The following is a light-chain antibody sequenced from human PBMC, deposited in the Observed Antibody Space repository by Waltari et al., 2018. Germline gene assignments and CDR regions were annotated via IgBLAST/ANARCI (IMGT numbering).Light chain of an antibody. CDR2: TNN. J-gene: IGLJ3*02. CDR3: ASWDDKLNAWV. CDR1: SSNIGDNH. Sequence: QSVVTQPPSASGTPGQRVTISCSGSSSNIGDNHVYWYQQVPGTAPKLLVHTNNERPSGVPARFTGSKSGTSASLAIYGLRYEDEADYYCASWDDKLNAWVIGGGTRLTVL. V-gene: IGLV1-47*01.